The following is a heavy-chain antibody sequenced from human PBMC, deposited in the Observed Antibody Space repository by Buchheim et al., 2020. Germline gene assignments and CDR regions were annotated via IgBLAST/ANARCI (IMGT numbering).Heavy chain of an antibody. V-gene: IGHV1-2*02. CDR2: VNPDTGST. CDR1: EYTRHH. J-gene: IGHJ4*02. Sequence: QVQLVQSGAEVKKPGASVKVSCKTSEYTRHHTHWLRQAPGQGLEWVGRVNPDTGSTQYAQKFQGRVTLTRDTSITTTYMELSYLTSDDTAVFYCAIATDLVNPSNPTFDSWGQGTL. CDR3: AIATDLVNPSNPTFDS. D-gene: IGHD1-14*01.